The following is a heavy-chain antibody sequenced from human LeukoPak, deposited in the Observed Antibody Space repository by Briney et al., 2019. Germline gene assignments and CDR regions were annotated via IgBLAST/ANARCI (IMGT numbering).Heavy chain of an antibody. D-gene: IGHD6-19*01. CDR1: GYTFTGYY. CDR3: ARAVAGIDY. CDR2: INPNSGVT. J-gene: IGHJ4*02. V-gene: IGHV1-2*02. Sequence: GASVKVSCKASGYTFTGYYLHWVRQAPGKGLEWMGWINPNSGVTNYARNFQGRVTMTRDTSISTGYMELSRLRSDDTALYYCARAVAGIDYWGQGTLVTVSS.